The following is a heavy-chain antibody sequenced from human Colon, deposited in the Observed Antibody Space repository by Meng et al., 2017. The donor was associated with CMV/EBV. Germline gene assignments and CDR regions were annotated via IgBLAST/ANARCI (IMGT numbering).Heavy chain of an antibody. CDR3: AGGTYQAWEVLYF. J-gene: IGHJ4*02. D-gene: IGHD3-10*01. CDR2: IHQSGIT. CDR1: GGSFSNYY. V-gene: IGHV4-34*01. Sequence: QVQLQQLGVGLLNPSDILSLICVVSGGSFSNYYWSWIRQSPGKGLEWIGDIHQSGITNHNPSLKSRVTISIDTSKNQFSLKLSSVTAADTALYYCAGGTYQAWEVLYFWGQGTLVTVSS.